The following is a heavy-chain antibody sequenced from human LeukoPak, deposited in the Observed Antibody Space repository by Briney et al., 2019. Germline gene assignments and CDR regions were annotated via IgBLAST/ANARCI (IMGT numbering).Heavy chain of an antibody. CDR3: ARDYDFWSGYPNSYFDY. CDR2: IKQDGSEK. V-gene: IGHV3-7*01. D-gene: IGHD3-3*01. J-gene: IGHJ4*02. Sequence: GGSLRLSCAASGFTFSSYWMSWVRQAPGKGLEWVANIKQDGSEKYYVDSVKGRFTISRDNAKNSLYLQMNSLRAGDTAVYYCARDYDFWSGYPNSYFDYWGQGTLVTVSS. CDR1: GFTFSSYW.